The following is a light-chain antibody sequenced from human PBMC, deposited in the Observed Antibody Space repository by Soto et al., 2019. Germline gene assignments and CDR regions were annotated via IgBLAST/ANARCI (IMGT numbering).Light chain of an antibody. CDR1: QSVVSN. CDR2: RAS. J-gene: IGKJ2*01. V-gene: IGKV3-15*01. CDR3: QQYNSWPQT. Sequence: EIVLTQSPAPLSVSPGERATLSCRASQSVVSNLAWYQQKPGQAPRLLIYRASTRATGIPARFSGSGAGTEFTLTISSLQSEDFALYSCQQYNSWPQTFGQGTKLEIK.